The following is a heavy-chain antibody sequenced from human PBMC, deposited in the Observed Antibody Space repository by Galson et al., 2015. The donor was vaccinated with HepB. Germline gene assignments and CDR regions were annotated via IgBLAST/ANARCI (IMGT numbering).Heavy chain of an antibody. CDR3: ARDRVVGASGSYWPNYYGMDV. CDR1: GYTFTSYG. Sequence: SVKVSCKASGYTFTSYGISWVRQAPGQGLEWMGWISGYNGNTNYAQKLQGRVTMTTDTSTSTAYMELRSLRSDDTAVYYCARDRVVGASGSYWPNYYGMDVWGQGTTVTVSS. CDR2: ISGYNGNT. V-gene: IGHV1-18*04. J-gene: IGHJ6*02. D-gene: IGHD3-10*01.